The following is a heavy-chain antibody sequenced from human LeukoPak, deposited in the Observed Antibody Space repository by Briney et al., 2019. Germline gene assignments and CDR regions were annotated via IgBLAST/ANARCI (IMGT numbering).Heavy chain of an antibody. J-gene: IGHJ6*03. CDR1: GFTFRLYG. CDR3: AKDGDTMSGTYYYDRDV. Sequence: GGSLRLSSAASGFTFRLYGMTWVRPAPGKGLEWVSIINGVGVSTYYADSVKGRFTISRDNTKNTLYLQMNSLRGEDTAVYYWAKDGDTMSGTYYYDRDVWGKGTTVTIS. D-gene: IGHD1-26*01. CDR2: INGVGVST. V-gene: IGHV3-23*01.